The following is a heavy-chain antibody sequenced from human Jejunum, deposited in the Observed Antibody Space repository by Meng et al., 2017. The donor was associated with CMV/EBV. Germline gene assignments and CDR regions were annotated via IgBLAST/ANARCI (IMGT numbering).Heavy chain of an antibody. V-gene: IGHV3-21*01. CDR1: GFAFSSYT. J-gene: IGHJ4*02. CDR2: ISGGSSYI. Sequence: RLSGAASGFAFSSYTMNWVRQAPGKGLQWVSSISGGSSYIYYTDSVKGRFTISRDNAKNSLYLQLNSLRAEDTAVYYCARDRKSIDYWGQGTLVTVSS. D-gene: IGHD1-14*01. CDR3: ARDRKSIDY.